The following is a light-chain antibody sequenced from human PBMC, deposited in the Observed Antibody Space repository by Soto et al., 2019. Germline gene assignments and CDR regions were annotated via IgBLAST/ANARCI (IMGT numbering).Light chain of an antibody. Sequence: EIVMAQSPATLSVSPGERATLSCRASQSISTSLAWYQQKPGQAPRLLVYDASTRASGIPARFSGSGSGTEFTLTINSLQSEDFAVYYCQQYNNWPPLTFGGGTKVEIK. CDR1: QSISTS. V-gene: IGKV3-15*01. J-gene: IGKJ4*01. CDR3: QQYNNWPPLT. CDR2: DAS.